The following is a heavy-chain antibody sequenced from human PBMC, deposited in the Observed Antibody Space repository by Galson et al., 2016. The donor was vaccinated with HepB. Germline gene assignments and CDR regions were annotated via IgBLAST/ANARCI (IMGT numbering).Heavy chain of an antibody. CDR1: GFTFSSYA. CDR3: VKGGLSSGWASS. D-gene: IGHD6-25*01. J-gene: IGHJ4*02. Sequence: SLRLSCAASGFTFSSYAMSWVRQAPGKGLEWLSAIGGSGDNIYYADSVKGRFTLSRDNSKKTLYLQMNSLGAEDTATYYCVKGGLSSGWASSWGQGILVTVSS. V-gene: IGHV3-23*01. CDR2: IGGSGDNI.